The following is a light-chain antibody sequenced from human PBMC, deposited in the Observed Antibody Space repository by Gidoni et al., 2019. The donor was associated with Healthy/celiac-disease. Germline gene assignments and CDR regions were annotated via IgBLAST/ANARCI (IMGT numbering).Light chain of an antibody. J-gene: IGLJ2*01. CDR3: SSYTSSSIL. Sequence: QSALTQPVSVSGSPGQSITISCTGTSSDVGGYNYVSWYQQHPGKAPKLMIYAVSNRPSGGSNRFSGSKSGNTASLTISGLQAEDEADYYCSSYTSSSILFGGGTKLTVL. CDR2: AVS. V-gene: IGLV2-14*01. CDR1: SSDVGGYNY.